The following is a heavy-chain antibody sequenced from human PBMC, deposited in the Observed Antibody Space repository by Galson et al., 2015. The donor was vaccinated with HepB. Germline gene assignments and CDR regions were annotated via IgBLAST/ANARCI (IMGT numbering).Heavy chain of an antibody. CDR1: GFTFSSYA. J-gene: IGHJ3*02. V-gene: IGHV3-30-3*01. D-gene: IGHD5-18*01. Sequence: SLRLSCAASGFTFSSYAMHWVRQAPGKGLEWVAVISYDGSNKYYADSVKGRFTISRDNSKNTLYLQMNSLRAEDTAVYYCARAHTASGAFDIWGQGTMVTVSS. CDR3: ARAHTASGAFDI. CDR2: ISYDGSNK.